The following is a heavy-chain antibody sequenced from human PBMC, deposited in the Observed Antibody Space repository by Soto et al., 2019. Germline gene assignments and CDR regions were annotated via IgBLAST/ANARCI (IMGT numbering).Heavy chain of an antibody. D-gene: IGHD6-19*01. Sequence: EVPLLESGGGLVQPGGSLRLSCAASGFTFSSYAMRWVRPAPGTGLEGVAAISGSGGSTDYADSVKGRFTISRDNSKNTLYLQMNSRRAEDTAVYYGARRSSGWYFDYWGQGTLVTVSS. CDR2: ISGSGGST. CDR1: GFTFSSYA. V-gene: IGHV3-23*01. J-gene: IGHJ4*02. CDR3: ARRSSGWYFDY.